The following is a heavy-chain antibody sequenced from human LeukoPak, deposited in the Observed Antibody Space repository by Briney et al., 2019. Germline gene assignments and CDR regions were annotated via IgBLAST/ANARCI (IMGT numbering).Heavy chain of an antibody. CDR1: GFRLSDYG. Sequence: GGSLRLPCAASGFRLSDYGMTWVRQAPGKGLEWVSAISGGATSTYYADSVKGRFTISRDNSKNTLYLQMSSLRADDTAVYYCAKDSPVATYWGQGTLVTVSS. D-gene: IGHD4-23*01. CDR2: ISGGATST. J-gene: IGHJ4*02. CDR3: AKDSPVATY. V-gene: IGHV3-23*01.